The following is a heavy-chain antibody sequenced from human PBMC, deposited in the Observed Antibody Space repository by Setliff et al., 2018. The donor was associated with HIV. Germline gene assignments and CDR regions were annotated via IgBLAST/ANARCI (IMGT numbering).Heavy chain of an antibody. J-gene: IGHJ5*02. Sequence: VASVKVSCKASGYTFTTYDINWVRQATGQGLEWMGWMNPNSANTGYAEKFQGRLTMTRNTSISTVYMALSSLRSEDTAVYYCARNQRYSSGWKRGPVRFDPWGRGTLVTVSS. CDR2: MNPNSANT. CDR3: ARNQRYSSGWKRGPVRFDP. V-gene: IGHV1-8*02. D-gene: IGHD6-19*01. CDR1: GYTFTTYD.